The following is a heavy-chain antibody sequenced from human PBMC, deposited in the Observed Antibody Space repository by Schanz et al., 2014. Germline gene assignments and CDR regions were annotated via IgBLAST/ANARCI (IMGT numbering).Heavy chain of an antibody. CDR3: AKVGLYYYGSGFDY. CDR1: GITFSDYA. J-gene: IGHJ4*02. CDR2: IASGGSHT. Sequence: EVQVVESGGGLVQPGGSLRLSCAASGITFSDYAMSWVRQAPGKGLEWVSTIASGGSHTFYADSVTGRFTISGDNSKNTLYLQMNSLRAEDTAVYYCAKVGLYYYGSGFDYWGQGTLVTVSS. V-gene: IGHV3-23*04. D-gene: IGHD3-10*01.